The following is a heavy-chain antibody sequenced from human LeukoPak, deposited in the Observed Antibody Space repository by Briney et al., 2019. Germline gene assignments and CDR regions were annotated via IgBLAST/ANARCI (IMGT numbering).Heavy chain of an antibody. J-gene: IGHJ6*02. Sequence: GGSLRLSCLTSGFTLSTNAMSWVRQAPGKGLEWISGISGSGASTYYADSVKGRFTISRDDSRNTLYLQMNSLRGDDTAVYYCAKDGGSDSSSWYNPYYYYGMDVWGQGTTVTVSS. CDR1: GFTLSTNA. CDR2: ISGSGAST. CDR3: AKDGGSDSSSWYNPYYYYGMDV. V-gene: IGHV3-23*01. D-gene: IGHD6-13*01.